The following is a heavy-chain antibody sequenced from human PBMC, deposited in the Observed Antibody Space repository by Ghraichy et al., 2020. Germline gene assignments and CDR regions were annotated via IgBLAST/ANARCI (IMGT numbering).Heavy chain of an antibody. D-gene: IGHD2-15*01. Sequence: GGSLRLSCAASGFTFDDYTMHWVRQAPGKGLEWVSLISWDGGSTYYADSVKGRLTISRDNTKNSLYLQMTSLRTEDTALYYCAKETWALGYFGYWGQGTLVIVSS. J-gene: IGHJ4*02. CDR1: GFTFDDYT. CDR3: AKETWALGYFGY. CDR2: ISWDGGST. V-gene: IGHV3-43*01.